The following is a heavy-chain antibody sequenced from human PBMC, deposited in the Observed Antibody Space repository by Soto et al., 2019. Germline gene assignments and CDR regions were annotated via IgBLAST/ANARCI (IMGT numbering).Heavy chain of an antibody. Sequence: PGESLKISCKGSGYSFTSYWIGWVRQMPGKGLEWMGIIHPGDSDTRYSPSFQGQVTISADKSISTAYLQWSSLKASDTAMYYCARGPGGPYCGGDCYPCWGQGTLVTVSS. CDR3: ARGPGGPYCGGDCYPC. CDR2: IHPGDSDT. V-gene: IGHV5-51*01. J-gene: IGHJ4*02. D-gene: IGHD2-21*02. CDR1: GYSFTSYW.